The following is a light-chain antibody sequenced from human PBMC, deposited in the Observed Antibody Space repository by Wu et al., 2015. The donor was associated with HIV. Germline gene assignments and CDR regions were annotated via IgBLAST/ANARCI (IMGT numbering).Light chain of an antibody. CDR3: QQYTNWPRT. J-gene: IGKJ1*01. CDR2: GAS. CDR1: QGVSSN. V-gene: IGKV3-15*01. Sequence: EIVMTQSPANVSVSPGERAALSCRASQGVSSNSAWYQQKPGQAPRLLIYGASTRATGIPARFSGSGSATEFTLNISSLQSEDFAVYYCQQYTNWPRTFGQGTKVEIK.